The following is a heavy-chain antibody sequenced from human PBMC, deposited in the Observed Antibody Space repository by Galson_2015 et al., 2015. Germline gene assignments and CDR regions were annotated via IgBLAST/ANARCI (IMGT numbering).Heavy chain of an antibody. CDR2: IISSFGKA. CDR1: GGTFSSYA. J-gene: IGHJ5*02. V-gene: IGHV1-69*13. CDR3: ANVEVVASSGSVGEWFDP. D-gene: IGHD2-15*01. Sequence: SVKDSCKASGGTFSSYAISWVRQAGGQGLEWMGGIISSFGKANYAHNFQGRVTITADESVSTAYMELSSLRSEDTAVYYCANVEVVASSGSVGEWFDPWGQGTLVTVSS.